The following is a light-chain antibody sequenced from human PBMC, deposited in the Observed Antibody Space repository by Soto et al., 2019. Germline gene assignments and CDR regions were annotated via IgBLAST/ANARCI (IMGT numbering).Light chain of an antibody. Sequence: QSALTQPASVSGSPGQSITISCTGTSSDVGGYNYVSWYQQHPGKAPKLMIYAVTDRPSGVSSRFSGSKSANTASLTISGLQAEDEADYYCISYTSSSPYVFGTGTKLTVL. CDR2: AVT. CDR1: SSDVGGYNY. J-gene: IGLJ1*01. V-gene: IGLV2-14*01. CDR3: ISYTSSSPYV.